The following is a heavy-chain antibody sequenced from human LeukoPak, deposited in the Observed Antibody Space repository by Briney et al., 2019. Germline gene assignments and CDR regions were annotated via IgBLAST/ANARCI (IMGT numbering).Heavy chain of an antibody. Sequence: KTGRSLRLSCAASGFTFDDYAMHWVRQAPGKGLEWVSGFSWDCGSRGYADSVKGRFTFSSDNVRDALLLQSNRLGAEDMILYYCAKGATTVIGTPWDYYYFWGQGTLVTVSS. CDR3: AKGATTVIGTPWDYYYF. J-gene: IGHJ4*02. V-gene: IGHV3-9*03. CDR1: GFTFDDYA. CDR2: FSWDCGSR. D-gene: IGHD4-17*01.